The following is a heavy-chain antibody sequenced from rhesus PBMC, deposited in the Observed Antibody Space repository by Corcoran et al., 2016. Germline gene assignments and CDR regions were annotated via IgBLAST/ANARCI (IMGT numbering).Heavy chain of an antibody. D-gene: IGHD2-15*01. CDR1: GYGFTENY. J-gene: IGHJ6*01. V-gene: IGHV1-1*01. CDR3: VREGRSTARSYAFDS. Sequence: QVQLVQSGAEIKQPGASVRLSCKASGYGFTENYIHWVRQAPGQGLQWKGCTPPNKGKKAYAKTFKGGVIITTAPARNTGYMEVTSLTYEDTAVYYCVREGRSTARSYAFDSWGQGVVVTVSS. CDR2: TPPNKGKK.